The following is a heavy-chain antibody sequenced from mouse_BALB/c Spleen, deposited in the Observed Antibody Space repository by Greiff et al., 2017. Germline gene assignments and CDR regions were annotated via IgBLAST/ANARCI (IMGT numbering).Heavy chain of an antibody. CDR2: INPSSGYT. Sequence: QVQLQQSGAELARPGASVKMSCKASGYTFTSYTMHWVKQRPGQGLEWIGYINPSSGYTNYNQKFKDKATLTADKSSSTAYMQLSSLTSGDSAVYYCARGYGSSYGLWYFDVWGAGTTVTVSS. D-gene: IGHD1-1*01. CDR3: ARGYGSSYGLWYFDV. CDR1: GYTFTSYT. J-gene: IGHJ1*01. V-gene: IGHV1-4*01.